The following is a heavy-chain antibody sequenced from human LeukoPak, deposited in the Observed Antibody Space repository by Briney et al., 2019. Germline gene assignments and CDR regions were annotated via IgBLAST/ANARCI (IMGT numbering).Heavy chain of an antibody. V-gene: IGHV4-39*01. CDR2: IYYSGST. D-gene: IGHD5-24*01. Sequence: SETLSLTCTVSGGSISGSSYYWGWIRQPPGKGLEWIGSIYYSGSTYYNPSLKSRVTISVDTSKNQFSLKLSSVTAADTAVYYCARQGDVDLDYWGQGTLVTVSS. J-gene: IGHJ4*02. CDR3: ARQGDVDLDY. CDR1: GGSISGSSYY.